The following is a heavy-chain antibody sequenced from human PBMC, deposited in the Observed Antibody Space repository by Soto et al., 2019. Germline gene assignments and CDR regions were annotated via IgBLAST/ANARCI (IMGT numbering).Heavy chain of an antibody. J-gene: IGHJ6*02. V-gene: IGHV1-8*01. CDR2: TNPNSGNT. Sequence: ASVKVSCKASGYTFTSYDINWVRQATGQGLEWMGWTNPNSGNTGYAQKFQGRVTMTRNTSISTAYMELNSLRAEDTAVYYCAKPHLVYCSGGSCYYYYGMDVWGQGTTVTVSS. CDR1: GYTFTSYD. CDR3: AKPHLVYCSGGSCYYYYGMDV. D-gene: IGHD2-15*01.